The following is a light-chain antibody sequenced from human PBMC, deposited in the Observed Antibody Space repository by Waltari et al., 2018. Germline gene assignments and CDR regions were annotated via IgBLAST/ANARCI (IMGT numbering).Light chain of an antibody. J-gene: IGKJ1*01. CDR1: PSICSNY. CDR2: AAS. Sequence: ILLSHSPAPLSLFLGERAPPPSMARPSICSNYLVWYQQRPAQATRPLFYAASSRATGIPDRFSGGASGADFYHTISRLGPEDFAVYCCQQYNNSPWKFSQGTKVEMK. CDR3: QQYNNSPWK. V-gene: IGKV3-20*01.